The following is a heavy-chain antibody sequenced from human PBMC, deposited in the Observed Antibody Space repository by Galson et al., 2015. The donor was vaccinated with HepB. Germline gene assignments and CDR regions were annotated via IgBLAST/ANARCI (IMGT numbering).Heavy chain of an antibody. D-gene: IGHD6-19*01. CDR3: VREQWLEWGQGPFGY. V-gene: IGHV1-3*01. CDR1: GYTFTSYA. CDR2: INAGNGNT. Sequence: SVKVSCKASGYTFTSYAMHWVRQAPGQRLEWMGWINAGNGNTKYSQKFQGRVTITRDTSASTAYMELSSLRSEDTAVYYCVREQWLEWGQGPFGYWGQGTLVTVSS. J-gene: IGHJ4*02.